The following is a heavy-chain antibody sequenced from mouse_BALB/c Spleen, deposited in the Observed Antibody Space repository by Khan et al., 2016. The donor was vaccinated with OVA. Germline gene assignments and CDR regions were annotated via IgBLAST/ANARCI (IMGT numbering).Heavy chain of an antibody. CDR1: GYTFTSFW. Sequence: QVQLKESGAELVRPGASVKLSCKASGYTFTSFWINWVKQRPGQGLDWIGNIYPSDSYTNYNQKFKDKATLTVDRSSSTAYMQLSSPTSEDSAVYYCTAEFPFAYWGQGTLVTVYA. CDR2: IYPSDSYT. D-gene: IGHD1-2*01. J-gene: IGHJ3*01. V-gene: IGHV1-69*02. CDR3: TAEFPFAY.